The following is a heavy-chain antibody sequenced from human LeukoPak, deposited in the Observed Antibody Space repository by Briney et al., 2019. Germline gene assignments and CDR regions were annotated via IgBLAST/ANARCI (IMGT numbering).Heavy chain of an antibody. CDR2: INPNSGGT. CDR3: AREYYDSSGYYSPDAHYFDY. Sequence: GASVKVSCKCSGYTFTGYYMDWVRQAPGQGLEWVGWINPNSGGTNYAQKFQGSVTRTRDTSLSSAYMELSRLRSDDTAVYYCAREYYDSSGYYSPDAHYFDYWGQGTLVTVSS. CDR1: GYTFTGYY. D-gene: IGHD3-22*01. V-gene: IGHV1-2*02. J-gene: IGHJ4*02.